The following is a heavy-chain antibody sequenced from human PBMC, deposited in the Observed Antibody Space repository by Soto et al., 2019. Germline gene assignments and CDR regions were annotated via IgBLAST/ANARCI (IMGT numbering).Heavy chain of an antibody. J-gene: IGHJ6*02. D-gene: IGHD5-12*01. CDR3: ARDTSKSGRWLQFWDYYYYGMDV. V-gene: IGHV1-46*01. Sequence: ASVKVSCKXSGYTFTSYYMHWVRQAPGQGLEWMGIINPSGGSTSYAQKFQGRVTMTRDTSTSTVYMELSSLRSEDTAVYYCARDTSKSGRWLQFWDYYYYGMDVWGQGTTVTVSS. CDR2: INPSGGST. CDR1: GYTFTSYY.